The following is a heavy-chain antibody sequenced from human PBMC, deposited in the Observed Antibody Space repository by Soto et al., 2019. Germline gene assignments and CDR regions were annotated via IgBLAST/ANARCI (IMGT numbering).Heavy chain of an antibody. D-gene: IGHD5-18*01. CDR3: ARVGDSVSADIQLWTQLDY. J-gene: IGHJ4*02. CDR2: IIPIFGTA. Sequence: ASVKVSCKASGGTFSSYAISCVRQAPGQRLERMGGIIPIFGTANYAQKFQGRVTITADESTSTAYMELSSLRSEDTAVYYCARVGDSVSADIQLWTQLDYWGQGTLVTVSS. CDR1: GGTFSSYA. V-gene: IGHV1-69*13.